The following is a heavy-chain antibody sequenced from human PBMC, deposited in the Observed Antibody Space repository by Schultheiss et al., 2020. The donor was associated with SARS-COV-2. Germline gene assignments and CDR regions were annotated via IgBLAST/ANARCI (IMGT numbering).Heavy chain of an antibody. CDR1: GFLFRSYW. CDR3: ARDGGIAAAGTMYTPYGMDV. Sequence: GGSLRLSCAASGFLFRSYWMSWVRQAPGKGLEWVANIKQDGSEKYYVDSVKGRFTISRDSARNSLYLQMNSLRAEDTAVYYCARDGGIAAAGTMYTPYGMDVWGQGTTVTVSS. CDR2: IKQDGSEK. V-gene: IGHV3-7*01. J-gene: IGHJ6*02. D-gene: IGHD6-13*01.